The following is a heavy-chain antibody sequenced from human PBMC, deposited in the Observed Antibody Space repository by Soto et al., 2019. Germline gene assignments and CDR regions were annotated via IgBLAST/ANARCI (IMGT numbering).Heavy chain of an antibody. D-gene: IGHD6-13*01. CDR3: ARDRRIYSSSWAAGGWFDP. CDR2: ISAYNGNT. Sequence: EASVKVSCKASGYTFTSYGISWVRQAPGQGLEWMGWISAYNGNTNYAQKLQGRVTMATDTSTSTAYMELRSMRSDDTAVYYCARDRRIYSSSWAAGGWFDPWGQGTLVTVSS. CDR1: GYTFTSYG. J-gene: IGHJ5*02. V-gene: IGHV1-18*01.